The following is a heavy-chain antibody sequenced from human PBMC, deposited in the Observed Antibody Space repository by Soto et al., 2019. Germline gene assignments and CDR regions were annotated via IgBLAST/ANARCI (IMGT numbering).Heavy chain of an antibody. D-gene: IGHD6-13*01. CDR2: ISYDGKVK. J-gene: IGHJ4*02. V-gene: IGHV3-30*04. Sequence: QLQLVESGGGVVQPGRSLRLSCAASGFTFSSYAMHWVRQAPGKWLEWVAVISYDGKVKYYADSVKGRFTFSRDNSKNTLYLQLNSLRADDTAVYYCARGIALLSEYYFDYWGQGTLVTVSS. CDR3: ARGIALLSEYYFDY. CDR1: GFTFSSYA.